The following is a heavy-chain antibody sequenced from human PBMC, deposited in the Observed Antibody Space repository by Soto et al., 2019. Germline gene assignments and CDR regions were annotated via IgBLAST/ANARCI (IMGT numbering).Heavy chain of an antibody. CDR1: GFTFSGFA. CDR3: AKEKVEGAYRYGYGAH. V-gene: IGHV3-23*01. Sequence: GGSLRLSCAASGFTFSGFAMSWVRQAPGKGLEWVSSISGSGGSTYFADSVKGRFTISRDNSKNTLYLQINSLRAEDTAVYYCAKEKVEGAYRYGYGAHWGQGTLVTVSS. J-gene: IGHJ4*02. D-gene: IGHD5-18*01. CDR2: ISGSGGST.